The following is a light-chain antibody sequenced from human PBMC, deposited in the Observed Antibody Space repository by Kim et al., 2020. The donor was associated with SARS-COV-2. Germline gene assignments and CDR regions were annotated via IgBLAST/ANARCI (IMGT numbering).Light chain of an antibody. J-gene: IGLJ3*02. V-gene: IGLV2-11*03. Sequence: QSGTISCTGTSSDVGGYNSVSWYQQHPGKAPKLMIYDVSQRPSGVPDRFSGSKSGNTASLTISGLQAEDEADYYCYSYAGTYTFGVFGGGTQLTVL. CDR1: SSDVGGYNS. CDR3: YSYAGTYTFGV. CDR2: DVS.